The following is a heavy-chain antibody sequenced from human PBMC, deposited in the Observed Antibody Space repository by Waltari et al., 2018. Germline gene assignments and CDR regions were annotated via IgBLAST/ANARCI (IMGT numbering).Heavy chain of an antibody. CDR3: ARDNSHCGTTRCYWNYNYFDL. CDR2: ISGNTNFI. Sequence: VELVESGGGLVRPGGSLGISCAGLGFRFTTYSLNWARLDLGGGVEWVSSISGNTNFISYADSGKGRFTISRDNAKNSLYLQMNSLRVEDTALYFCARDNSHCGTTRCYWNYNYFDLWGKGTTVTVSS. V-gene: IGHV3-21*02. J-gene: IGHJ6*03. D-gene: IGHD2-2*01. CDR1: GFRFTTYS.